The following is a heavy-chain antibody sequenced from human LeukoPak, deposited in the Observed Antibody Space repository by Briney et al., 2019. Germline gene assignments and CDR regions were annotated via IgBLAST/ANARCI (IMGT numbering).Heavy chain of an antibody. CDR2: VSGNGAGT. D-gene: IGHD6-25*01. Sequence: QTGGSPRLSCAASRFTFSSYAMSWVRQAPGKGLEWVSGVSGNGAGTYYADSVKGRFTISRDNSKNMLYLQMNSLRAEDTAVYYCAKTPWYSSGCSIDYWGQGTLVTVSS. V-gene: IGHV3-23*01. J-gene: IGHJ4*02. CDR1: RFTFSSYA. CDR3: AKTPWYSSGCSIDY.